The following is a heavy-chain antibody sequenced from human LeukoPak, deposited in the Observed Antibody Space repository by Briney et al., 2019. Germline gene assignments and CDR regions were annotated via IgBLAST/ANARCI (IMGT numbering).Heavy chain of an antibody. CDR1: GFTFSSYG. J-gene: IGHJ4*02. V-gene: IGHV3-30*03. CDR2: ISYDGSNK. Sequence: PGRSLRLSCAASGFTFSSYGMHWVRQAPGKGLEWVAVISYDGSNKYYADSVKGRFTISRDNSKNTLYLQMNSLRAEDTAVYYCARVNVVAGFLSDYWGQGTLVTVSA. D-gene: IGHD6-19*01. CDR3: ARVNVVAGFLSDY.